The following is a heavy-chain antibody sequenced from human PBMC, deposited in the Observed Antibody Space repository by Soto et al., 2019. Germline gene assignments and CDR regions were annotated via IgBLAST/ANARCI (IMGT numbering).Heavy chain of an antibody. V-gene: IGHV4-30-4*01. D-gene: IGHD3-10*01. Sequence: SETLSLTCSVSGVSISSGDYYWSWIRQPPGKGLEWIGNIFHSGSMYYNPSLRSRLTISLDRSKNQFSLRLSSVTAADTAFHYCARDRYLGSGTYDHFYSGRDGWGQGTTVTV. CDR3: ARDRYLGSGTYDHFYSGRDG. CDR1: GVSISSGDYY. CDR2: IFHSGSM. J-gene: IGHJ6*02.